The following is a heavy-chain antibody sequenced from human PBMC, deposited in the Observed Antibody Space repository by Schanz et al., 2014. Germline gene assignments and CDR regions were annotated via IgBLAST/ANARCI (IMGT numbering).Heavy chain of an antibody. J-gene: IGHJ4*02. CDR2: INSVGSNT. CDR3: AKVRYSSGWRGDYFDE. V-gene: IGHV3-23*04. CDR1: GFSFTTYA. D-gene: IGHD6-25*01. Sequence: EVQLVESGGGLVQPGGSLRLSCASSGFSFTTYAMSWVRQAPGKGLVWVARINSVGSNTDYADSVTGRFTISRDNAKNTLYLQMNTLRAEDTAVYYCAKVRYSSGWRGDYFDEWGQGTLVTVAS.